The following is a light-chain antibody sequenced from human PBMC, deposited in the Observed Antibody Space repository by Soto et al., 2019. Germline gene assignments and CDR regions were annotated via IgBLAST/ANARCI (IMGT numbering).Light chain of an antibody. Sequence: QSALTQPASVSGSPGQPITISCTGTSSDVGGYNYVSWYQQHPGKAPKVMIYEVSNRPSGVSNRFSGSKSGNTASLTISGLQAEDEADYYCSSYTSSSTLGFGGGTKLTVL. CDR3: SSYTSSSTLG. CDR1: SSDVGGYNY. CDR2: EVS. V-gene: IGLV2-14*01. J-gene: IGLJ2*01.